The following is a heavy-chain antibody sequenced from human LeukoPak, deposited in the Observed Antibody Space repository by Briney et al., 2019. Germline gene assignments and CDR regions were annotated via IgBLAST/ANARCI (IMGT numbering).Heavy chain of an antibody. D-gene: IGHD2-2*01. V-gene: IGHV3-64*01. CDR3: ARGLAAIVDQNWFDP. CDR1: GFTFSSYA. CDR2: ISSNGGST. J-gene: IGHJ5*02. Sequence: PGGSLRLSCAASGFTFSSYAMHWVRQAPGKGLEDVSAISSNGGSTYYANSVKGRFTISRDNSKNTLYLQMGSLRAEDMAVYYCARGLAAIVDQNWFDPWGQGTLVTVSS.